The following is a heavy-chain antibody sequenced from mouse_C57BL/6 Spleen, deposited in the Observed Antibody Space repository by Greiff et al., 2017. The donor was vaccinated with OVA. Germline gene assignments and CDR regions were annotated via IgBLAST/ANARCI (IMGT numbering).Heavy chain of an antibody. J-gene: IGHJ1*03. D-gene: IGHD2-1*01. Sequence: QVQLKESGAELVRPGTSVKVSCKASGYAFTNYLIEWVKQRPGQGLEWIGVINPGSGGTNYNEKFKGKATLTADKSSSTAYMQLSSLTSEDSAVYFCASGNYLYWYFDVWGTGTTVTVSS. V-gene: IGHV1-54*01. CDR2: INPGSGGT. CDR3: ASGNYLYWYFDV. CDR1: GYAFTNYL.